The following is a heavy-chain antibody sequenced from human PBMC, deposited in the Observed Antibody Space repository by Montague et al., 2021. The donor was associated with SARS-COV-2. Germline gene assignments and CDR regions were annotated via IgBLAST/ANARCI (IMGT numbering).Heavy chain of an antibody. J-gene: IGHJ6*02. Sequence: SQTLSLICTVSGGSIRSGSYYWSWIRQPAGKGLEWIGRIYSSGSTNYNPSLKSRVTMSVDTSKNQFSLKVSSVTAADTAVYYCARDYGDYSYYYGLDVWGQGTTVTVSS. D-gene: IGHD4-17*01. CDR1: GGSIRSGSYY. CDR2: IYSSGST. V-gene: IGHV4-61*02. CDR3: ARDYGDYSYYYGLDV.